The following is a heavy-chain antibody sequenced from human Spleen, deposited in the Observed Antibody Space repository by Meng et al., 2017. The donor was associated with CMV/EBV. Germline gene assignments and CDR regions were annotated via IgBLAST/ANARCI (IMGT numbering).Heavy chain of an antibody. CDR3: ARVGFEAGLWRRVY. CDR1: GFSFSSHD. Sequence: GESLKISCAASGFSFSSHDMHWVRQTPGKGLEWVSSIGSAGDRYYAGSVKGRFTISRDNSKNMLYLQMNSLRVEDTAVYYCARVGFEAGLWRRVYWGQGTLVTVSS. CDR2: IGSAGDR. J-gene: IGHJ4*02. D-gene: IGHD3-16*01. V-gene: IGHV3-13*01.